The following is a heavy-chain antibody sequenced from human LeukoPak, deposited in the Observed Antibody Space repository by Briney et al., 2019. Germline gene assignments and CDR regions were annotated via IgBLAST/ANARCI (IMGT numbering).Heavy chain of an antibody. D-gene: IGHD1-1*01. Sequence: GGSLRLSCAASGFTFSSYGMHWVRQAPGKGLEWVAFIRYDGSNKYYADSVKGRFTISRDNSKNTIYLQMNSLRPEATAVYYCAKHSTYNWNDGYFDYWGQGILVTVPS. CDR1: GFTFSSYG. CDR2: IRYDGSNK. V-gene: IGHV3-30*02. J-gene: IGHJ4*02. CDR3: AKHSTYNWNDGYFDY.